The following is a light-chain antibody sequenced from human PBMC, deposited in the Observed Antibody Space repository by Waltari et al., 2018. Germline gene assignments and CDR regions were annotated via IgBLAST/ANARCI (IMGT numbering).Light chain of an antibody. V-gene: IGLV3-10*01. CDR3: YSTDTSGNHRV. CDR2: ADS. J-gene: IGLJ3*02. CDR1: ALPKKY. Sequence: SYELTQPPSVSVSPGQTARITCSGDALPKKYAFWYPRKSGRAPVLVFYADSKRPSGIPEGFSGSSSGTLATLTISGAQVEDEADYYCYSTDTSGNHRVFGGGTKLTVL.